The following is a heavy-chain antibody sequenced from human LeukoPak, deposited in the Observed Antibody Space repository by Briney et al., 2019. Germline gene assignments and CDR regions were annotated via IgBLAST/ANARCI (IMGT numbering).Heavy chain of an antibody. J-gene: IGHJ4*02. CDR1: GGSIRSNSHY. CDR2: IYYSGST. D-gene: IGHD6-13*01. Sequence: SETLSLTCTVSGGSIRSNSHYWGWIRQPPGKGLEWLGSIYYSGSTYYNPSLKSRVTISVDTSKNQFSLKLSSVTAADTAVYYCASNPLTSSIAAVDYWGQGTLVTVSS. V-gene: IGHV4-39*01. CDR3: ASNPLTSSIAAVDY.